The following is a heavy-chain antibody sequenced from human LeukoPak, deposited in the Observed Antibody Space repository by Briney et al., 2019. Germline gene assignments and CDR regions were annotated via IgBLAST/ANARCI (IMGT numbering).Heavy chain of an antibody. CDR3: AKDYAYYAKYYFDY. D-gene: IGHD3-16*01. V-gene: IGHV3-23*01. CDR1: GFTFSTYA. Sequence: GGSLRLSCAASGFTFSTYAMSWVRQAPGEGLEWVSAISGSGGITYYADSVRGRFTISRDNSKNTLYLQMNSLRADDTAVYYCAKDYAYYAKYYFDYWGQGSLVTVSS. J-gene: IGHJ4*02. CDR2: ISGSGGIT.